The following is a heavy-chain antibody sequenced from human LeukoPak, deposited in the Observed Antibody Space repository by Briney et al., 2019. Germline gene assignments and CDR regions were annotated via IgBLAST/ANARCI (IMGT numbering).Heavy chain of an antibody. CDR2: IIPIFGIA. J-gene: IGHJ4*02. D-gene: IGHD5-24*01. CDR1: GGTFSSYA. V-gene: IGHV1-69*05. CDR3: ALEMATIRSFDY. Sequence: GSSVKVSCKASGGTFSSYAISWVRQAPGQGLEWMGGIIPIFGIANYAQKFQGRVTITTDESTSTAYMELSSLRSEDTAVYYCALEMATIRSFDYWGQGTLVTVSS.